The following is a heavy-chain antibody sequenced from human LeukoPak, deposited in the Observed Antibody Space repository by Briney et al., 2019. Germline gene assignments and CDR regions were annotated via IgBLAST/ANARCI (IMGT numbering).Heavy chain of an antibody. CDR1: GFTFSSYA. CDR2: ISGSGGST. V-gene: IGHV3-23*01. J-gene: IGHJ6*03. Sequence: PGGSLRLSCAASGFTFSSYAMSWVRQAPGKGLEWVSAISGSGGSTYYADSVKGRFTISRDNSKNTLYLQMNSLRAEDTAVYYCAKAPFGPAAIDHYYYYYMDVWGKGTTVTVSS. D-gene: IGHD2-2*02. CDR3: AKAPFGPAAIDHYYYYYMDV.